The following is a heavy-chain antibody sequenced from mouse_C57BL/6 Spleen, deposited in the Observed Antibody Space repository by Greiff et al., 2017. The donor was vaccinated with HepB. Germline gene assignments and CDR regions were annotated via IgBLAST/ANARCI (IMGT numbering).Heavy chain of an antibody. Sequence: VQLVESGPELVKPGASVKISCKASGYAFSSSWMNWVKQRPGKGLEWIGRIYPGDGDTNYNGKFKGKATLTADKSSSTAYMQLSSLTSEDSAVYFCARSRLSFDYWGQGTTLTVSS. V-gene: IGHV1-82*01. CDR2: IYPGDGDT. D-gene: IGHD2-12*01. CDR1: GYAFSSSW. CDR3: ARSRLSFDY. J-gene: IGHJ2*01.